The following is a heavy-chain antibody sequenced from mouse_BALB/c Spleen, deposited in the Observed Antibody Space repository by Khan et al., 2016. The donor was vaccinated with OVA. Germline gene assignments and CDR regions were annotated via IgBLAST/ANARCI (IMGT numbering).Heavy chain of an antibody. Sequence: EVELVESGPEVVKPGASVKISCKASGYTFTDYNMDWVKQRHGKSLEWIGYFYPNSGGSGYNQKFKTKATLTVDISSSTAYMDLRSLTSEDSAVYYCVRSGYGSFAFWGQGTLVTVSA. V-gene: IGHV1S29*02. CDR2: FYPNSGGS. CDR1: GYTFTDYN. D-gene: IGHD1-2*01. J-gene: IGHJ3*01. CDR3: VRSGYGSFAF.